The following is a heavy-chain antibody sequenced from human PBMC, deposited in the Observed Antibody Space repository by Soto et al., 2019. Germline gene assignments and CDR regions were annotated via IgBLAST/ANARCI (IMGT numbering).Heavy chain of an antibody. D-gene: IGHD6-13*01. CDR1: GGSFSGYY. J-gene: IGHJ6*03. CDR3: ARVASSAEAGTLWRYYYYYMDV. V-gene: IGHV4-34*01. CDR2: INHSGST. Sequence: SETLSLTCAVYGGSFSGYYWSWIRQPPGKGLEWIGEINHSGSTNYNPSLKSRVTISVDTSKNQFSLKLSSVTAADTAVYYCARVASSAEAGTLWRYYYYYMDVWGKGTTVTVSS.